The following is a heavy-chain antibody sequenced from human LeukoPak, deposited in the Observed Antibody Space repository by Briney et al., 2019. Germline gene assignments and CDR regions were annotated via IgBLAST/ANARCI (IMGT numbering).Heavy chain of an antibody. CDR3: ARAIAVAGPALDY. Sequence: SETLSLTCTVSGGSISSYYWSWIRQPPGKGLEWIGYIYYSGSTNYNPSLKSRVTISVDTSKNQFSLKLSSVTAADTAVYYCARAIAVAGPALDYWGQGTLVTVSS. D-gene: IGHD6-19*01. CDR2: IYYSGST. J-gene: IGHJ4*02. CDR1: GGSISSYY. V-gene: IGHV4-59*01.